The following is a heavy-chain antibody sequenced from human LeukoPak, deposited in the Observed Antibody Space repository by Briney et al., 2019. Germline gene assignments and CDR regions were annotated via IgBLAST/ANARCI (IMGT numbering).Heavy chain of an antibody. CDR1: GYTFTTYH. J-gene: IGHJ5*02. V-gene: IGHV1-46*01. CDR3: ARDGGWFDP. Sequence: ASVKVSCKASGYTFTTYHIHWVRQAPGQGLEWMGIINPSGGSTTYAQKFQGRVTMTRDTSTSTVYMELSSLKSEGTAVYYCARDGGWFDPWGQGTLVTVSS. D-gene: IGHD3-16*01. CDR2: INPSGGST.